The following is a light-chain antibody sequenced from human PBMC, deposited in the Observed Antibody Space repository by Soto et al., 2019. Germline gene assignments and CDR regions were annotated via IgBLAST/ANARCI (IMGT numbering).Light chain of an antibody. J-gene: IGKJ4*01. Sequence: DIQMTQSPSSLSASVGDRVTITCRASQNIKKYLNWYQQKPGKAPKLLIYTASSLQVGLPSRFSGSGSGTDFTLTISSLQPEDSATYYCQQSFGTPLTFGGGTNVDIK. V-gene: IGKV1-39*01. CDR3: QQSFGTPLT. CDR2: TAS. CDR1: QNIKKY.